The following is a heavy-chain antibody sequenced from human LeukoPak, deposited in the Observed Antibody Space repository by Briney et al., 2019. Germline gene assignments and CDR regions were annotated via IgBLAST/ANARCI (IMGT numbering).Heavy chain of an antibody. CDR3: ARERYNWNHGSAFDI. D-gene: IGHD1-14*01. CDR1: GYIFTSYW. Sequence: GESLKISCKGSGYIFTSYWIGWVRQMPGKGMEWMGIIYPGDSDTRYSPSFQGQVTISADKSISTAYLQWSSLKASDTAMYYCARERYNWNHGSAFDIWGQGTMVTVSS. V-gene: IGHV5-51*01. J-gene: IGHJ3*02. CDR2: IYPGDSDT.